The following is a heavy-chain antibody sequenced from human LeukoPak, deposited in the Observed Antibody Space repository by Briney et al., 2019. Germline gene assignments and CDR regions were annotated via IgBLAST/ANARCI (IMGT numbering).Heavy chain of an antibody. CDR2: INHSGST. Sequence: SSETLSLTCAVYGGSFSGYYWSWIRQPPGKGLEWIGEINHSGSTNYNPSLKSRVTISVDTAKNQFSLKLSSVTAADTAVYYCARGRSGYCSGGSCSGRAFDIWGQGTMVTVSS. CDR3: ARGRSGYCSGGSCSGRAFDI. CDR1: GGSFSGYY. V-gene: IGHV4-34*01. J-gene: IGHJ3*02. D-gene: IGHD2-15*01.